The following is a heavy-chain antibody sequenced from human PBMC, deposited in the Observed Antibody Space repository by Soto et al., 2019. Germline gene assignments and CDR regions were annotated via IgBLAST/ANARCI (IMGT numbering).Heavy chain of an antibody. J-gene: IGHJ4*02. Sequence: ASVKVSCKASGYTFTSYAMHWVRQAPGQRLEWMGWINAGNGNTKYSQKFQGRVTITRDTSASTAYMELSSLRSEDTAVYYCARDRWGAARPQNENWGQGTLVTVSA. CDR1: GYTFTSYA. D-gene: IGHD6-6*01. V-gene: IGHV1-3*01. CDR2: INAGNGNT. CDR3: ARDRWGAARPQNEN.